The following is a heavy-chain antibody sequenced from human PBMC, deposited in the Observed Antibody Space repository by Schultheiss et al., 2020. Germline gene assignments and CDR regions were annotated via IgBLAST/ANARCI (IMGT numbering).Heavy chain of an antibody. Sequence: GGSLRLSCAASGFTFSDYYMNWIRQAPGKGLEWVSYISSGGGSTMHYADSVKGRFTISRDNSKNTLYLQMNSLRAEDTAVYYCAKDPGFLEWLSVYYYGMDVWGQGTTVTVSS. CDR2: ISSGGGSTM. CDR1: GFTFSDYY. J-gene: IGHJ6*02. D-gene: IGHD3-3*01. V-gene: IGHV3-11*01. CDR3: AKDPGFLEWLSVYYYGMDV.